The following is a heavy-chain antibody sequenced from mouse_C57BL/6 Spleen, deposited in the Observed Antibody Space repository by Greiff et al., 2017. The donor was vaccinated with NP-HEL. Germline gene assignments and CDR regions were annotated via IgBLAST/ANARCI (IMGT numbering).Heavy chain of an antibody. J-gene: IGHJ4*01. D-gene: IGHD1-1*01. CDR3: TREGYYGSSPYYYAMDY. CDR1: GFTFSSYA. Sequence: EVKVVESGEGLVKPGGSLKLSCAASGFTFSSYAMSWVRQTPEKRLEWVAYISSGGDYIYYADTVKGRFTISRDNARNTLYLQMSSLKSEDTAMYYCTREGYYGSSPYYYAMDYWGQGTSVTVSS. CDR2: ISSGGDYI. V-gene: IGHV5-9-1*02.